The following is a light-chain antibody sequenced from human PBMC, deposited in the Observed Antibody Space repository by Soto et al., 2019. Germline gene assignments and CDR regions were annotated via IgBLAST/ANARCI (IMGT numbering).Light chain of an antibody. V-gene: IGKV3-11*01. Sequence: EIVLTQSPATLSLSPGXRATLSCRASQSVSSYLAWYQQKPGQAPRLLIYDASNRATGIPARFSGSGSGTDFTLTISSLEPEDFAVYYCQQYGSSGTFGQGTKVDIK. CDR3: QQYGSSGT. CDR2: DAS. J-gene: IGKJ1*01. CDR1: QSVSSY.